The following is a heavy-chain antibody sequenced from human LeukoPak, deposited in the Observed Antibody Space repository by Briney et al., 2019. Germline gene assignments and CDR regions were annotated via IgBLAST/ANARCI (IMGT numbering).Heavy chain of an antibody. CDR3: ARDDSGRSSGYFEFYHGMDV. D-gene: IGHD6-19*01. Sequence: SETLSLTCAVSGGSVSSGSYYWSWIRQPPGKGLEWIGYIYNSGSTNYNPSLKSRITMSVDTSKNQFSLKLSSVTAADTAVYYCARDDSGRSSGYFEFYHGMDVWGQGTTVTVSS. CDR1: GGSVSSGSYY. V-gene: IGHV4-61*01. CDR2: IYNSGST. J-gene: IGHJ6*02.